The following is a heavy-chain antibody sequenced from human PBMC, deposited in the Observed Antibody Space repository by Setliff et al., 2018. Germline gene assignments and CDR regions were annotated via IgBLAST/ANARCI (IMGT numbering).Heavy chain of an antibody. CDR3: ARGRAGHSGH. CDR2: IYYSGST. Sequence: SETMSLTCTVSGDSISSRPFYWGWFRQPAGKELEWIGYIYYSGSTNYNPSLKSRVTISVDTSKNQFSLKLSSVTAADTAVYYCARGRAGHSGHWGQGTLVTVSS. CDR1: GDSISSRPFY. J-gene: IGHJ4*02. D-gene: IGHD6-19*01. V-gene: IGHV4-61*10.